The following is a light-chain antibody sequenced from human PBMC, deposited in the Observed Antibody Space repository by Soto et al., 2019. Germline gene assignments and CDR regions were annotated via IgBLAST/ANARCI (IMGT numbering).Light chain of an antibody. V-gene: IGLV2-23*02. CDR2: EVT. Sequence: QSALPQPASVSGSPRQSITICCTGTSSDVGSYNLVSWYQQHPGKAPKVMIYEVTKRPSGVSYHLSGSKSGNTASLPSDGLQAEDEADYYCCPYAGSSTLVFGGGTKL. CDR3: CPYAGSSTLV. J-gene: IGLJ3*02. CDR1: SSDVGSYNL.